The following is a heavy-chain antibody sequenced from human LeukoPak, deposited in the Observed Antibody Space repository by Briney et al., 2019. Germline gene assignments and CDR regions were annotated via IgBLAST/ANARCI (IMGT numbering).Heavy chain of an antibody. Sequence: PSETLSLTCTVSGGSISSTTYCWSWVRQPPGKGLEWIGCMYYSGSTYYSSSLKGRVTISLDTPKNQFSLRLNSVNASDTAVYYCVRHIAYHANLDYWDQGILVTVSS. J-gene: IGHJ4*02. V-gene: IGHV4-39*01. CDR2: MYYSGST. D-gene: IGHD2-21*01. CDR3: VRHIAYHANLDY. CDR1: GGSISSTTYC.